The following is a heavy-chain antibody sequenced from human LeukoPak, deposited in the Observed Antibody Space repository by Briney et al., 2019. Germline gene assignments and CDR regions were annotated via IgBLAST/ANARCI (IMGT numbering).Heavy chain of an antibody. CDR2: ISYDGSNK. D-gene: IGHD3-10*01. Sequence: GGSLRLSCAASGFTFSSYAMHWVRQAPGKGLEWVAVISYDGSNKYYADSVKGRLTISRDNSKNTLYLQMNSLRAEDTAVYYCARGRYGSGSKGGMDVWGKGTTVTVSS. V-gene: IGHV3-30*04. CDR1: GFTFSSYA. J-gene: IGHJ6*04. CDR3: ARGRYGSGSKGGMDV.